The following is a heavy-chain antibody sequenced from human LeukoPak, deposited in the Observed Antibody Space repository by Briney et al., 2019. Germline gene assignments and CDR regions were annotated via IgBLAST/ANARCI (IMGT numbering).Heavy chain of an antibody. CDR2: INHSGST. J-gene: IGHJ4*02. D-gene: IGHD1-26*01. Sequence: SETLSLTCAVYGGSFSGYYWSWIRQPPGKGLEWIGEINHSGSTNYNPSLKSRVTISVDTSKNQFSLKLSSVTAADTAVYYCAKRELASSWDYWGQGTLVTVSS. CDR1: GGSFSGYY. CDR3: AKRELASSWDY. V-gene: IGHV4-34*01.